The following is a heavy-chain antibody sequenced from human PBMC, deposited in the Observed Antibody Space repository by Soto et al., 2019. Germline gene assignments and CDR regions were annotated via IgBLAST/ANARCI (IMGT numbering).Heavy chain of an antibody. D-gene: IGHD6-13*01. Sequence: GGSLRLSCAASGFTFSSYSMNWVRQAPGKGLEWVSYISSSSSTIYYADSVKGRFTISRDNAKNSLYLQMNSLRDEDTAVYYCARDWGGYSSSWPFDYWGQGTLVTVSS. CDR1: GFTFSSYS. CDR3: ARDWGGYSSSWPFDY. V-gene: IGHV3-48*02. CDR2: ISSSSSTI. J-gene: IGHJ4*02.